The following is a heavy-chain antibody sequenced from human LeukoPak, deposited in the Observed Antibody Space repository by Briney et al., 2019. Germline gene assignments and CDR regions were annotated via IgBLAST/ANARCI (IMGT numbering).Heavy chain of an antibody. CDR2: ISYDGSNK. V-gene: IGHV3-30*04. CDR1: GFTFSSYA. D-gene: IGHD2-2*01. J-gene: IGHJ5*02. Sequence: GRSLRLSCAASGFTFSSYAMHWVRQALGKGLEWVAVISYDGSNKYYADSVKGRFTISRDNSKNTLYLQMNSLRAEDTAVYYCARDGTDIVVVPAAQKGVNWFDPWGQGTLVTVSS. CDR3: ARDGTDIVVVPAAQKGVNWFDP.